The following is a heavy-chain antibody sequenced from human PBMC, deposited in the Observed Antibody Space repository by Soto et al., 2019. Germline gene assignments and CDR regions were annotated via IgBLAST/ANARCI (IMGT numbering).Heavy chain of an antibody. V-gene: IGHV1-69*13. D-gene: IGHD3-22*01. CDR1: GGTFSSYA. Sequence: ASVKVSCKASGGTFSSYAISWVRQAPGQGLEWMGGIIPIFGTANYAQKFQGRVTITADESTSTAYMELSSLRSEDTAVYYCARASQMVINPYYYPMDVWGQGTTVTVSS. J-gene: IGHJ6*02. CDR2: IIPIFGTA. CDR3: ARASQMVINPYYYPMDV.